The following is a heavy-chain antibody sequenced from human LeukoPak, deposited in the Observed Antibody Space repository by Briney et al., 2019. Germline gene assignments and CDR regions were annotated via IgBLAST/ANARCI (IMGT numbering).Heavy chain of an antibody. Sequence: ASVKVSCKASGYTFTSYGISWVRQAPGQGLEWMGWISAYNGNTNYAQKFQGRVTMTRDTSISTAYMELSRLRSDDTAVHYCARGTRWAATIDWGQGTLVTVSS. CDR1: GYTFTSYG. V-gene: IGHV1-18*01. D-gene: IGHD5-12*01. CDR2: ISAYNGNT. J-gene: IGHJ4*02. CDR3: ARGTRWAATID.